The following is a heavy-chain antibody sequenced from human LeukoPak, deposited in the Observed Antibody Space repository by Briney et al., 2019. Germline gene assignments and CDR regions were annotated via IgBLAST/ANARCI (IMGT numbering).Heavy chain of an antibody. CDR3: ARVDSSGYYVDY. CDR1: GGSITSYY. CDR2: IYYSGST. V-gene: IGHV4-59*01. D-gene: IGHD3-22*01. J-gene: IGHJ4*02. Sequence: SETLSLTCIVSGGSITSYYWSWIRQPPGKGLEWIGYIYYSGSTNYNPSLKSRVTISVDTSKNQFSLKLSSVTAADTAVYYCARVDSSGYYVDYWGQGTLVTVSS.